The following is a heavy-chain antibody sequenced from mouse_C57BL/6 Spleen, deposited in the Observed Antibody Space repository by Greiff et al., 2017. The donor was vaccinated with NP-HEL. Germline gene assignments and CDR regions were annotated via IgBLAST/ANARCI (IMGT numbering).Heavy chain of an antibody. CDR1: GFSLTSYA. J-gene: IGHJ4*01. CDR3: AESPYYYCSSRYYAMDY. CDR2: IWTGGGT. D-gene: IGHD1-1*01. V-gene: IGHV2-9-1*01. Sequence: QVQLKQSGPGLVAPSQSLSISCTVSGFSLTSYAISWVRQPPGKGLEWLGVIWTGGGTNYNAALKYRLSISNDNSKSQIFFKMTSQHTYETARYYCAESPYYYCSSRYYAMDYWGQGTSVTVSS.